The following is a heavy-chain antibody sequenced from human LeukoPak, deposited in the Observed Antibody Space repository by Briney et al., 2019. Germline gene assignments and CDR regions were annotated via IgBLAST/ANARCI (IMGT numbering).Heavy chain of an antibody. V-gene: IGHV5-51*01. CDR3: ARQRGYNYGPAHPFDY. Sequence: PGESLKISCKGSGYSFTSYWIGWVRQMPGKGLEWMGIIYPGDSDTKYSPSFQGQVIISADKSISTAYLQWSSVKASDTAMYYCARQRGYNYGPAHPFDYWGQGTLVTVSS. CDR1: GYSFTSYW. CDR2: IYPGDSDT. J-gene: IGHJ4*02. D-gene: IGHD5-18*01.